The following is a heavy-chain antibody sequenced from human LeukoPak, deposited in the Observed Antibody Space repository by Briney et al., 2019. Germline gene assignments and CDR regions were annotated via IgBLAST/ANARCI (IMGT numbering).Heavy chain of an antibody. J-gene: IGHJ5*02. CDR3: ARGRSRPNWFDP. V-gene: IGHV1-8*01. D-gene: IGHD1-14*01. Sequence: GASVTVSCKASGYTFTSYDINWVRQATGQGLEWMGWMNPNSGNTGYAQKFQGRVTMTRNTSISTAYMELSSLRSEDTAVYYCARGRSRPNWFDPWGQGTLVTVSS. CDR1: GYTFTSYD. CDR2: MNPNSGNT.